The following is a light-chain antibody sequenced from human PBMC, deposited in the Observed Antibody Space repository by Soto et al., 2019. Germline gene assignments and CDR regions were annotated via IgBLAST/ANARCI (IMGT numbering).Light chain of an antibody. J-gene: IGKJ5*01. Sequence: EIVLTQSPGTLSLSPGGRATLSCRSSQSVSSSYLAWYQQRPGQAPRLLIYDASNRATGIPARFSGGGSGTDFTLTIDNLEPEDFAIYYCQQRSNWPPITFGQGTRLEIK. CDR1: QSVSSSY. CDR3: QQRSNWPPIT. V-gene: IGKV3D-20*02. CDR2: DAS.